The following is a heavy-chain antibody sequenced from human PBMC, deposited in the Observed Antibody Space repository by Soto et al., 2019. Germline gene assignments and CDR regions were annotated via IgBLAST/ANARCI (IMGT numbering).Heavy chain of an antibody. V-gene: IGHV3-30*18. CDR3: AKGPKYYRGWGSSWYFDY. CDR1: GFTFSSYG. J-gene: IGHJ4*02. D-gene: IGHD6-13*01. Sequence: PGGSLRLSCAASGFTFSSYGMHWVRQAPGKGLEWVAVISYDGSNKYYADSVKGRFTISRDNSKNTLYLQMNSLRAEDTAVYYCAKGPKYYRGWGSSWYFDYWGQGTLVTVSS. CDR2: ISYDGSNK.